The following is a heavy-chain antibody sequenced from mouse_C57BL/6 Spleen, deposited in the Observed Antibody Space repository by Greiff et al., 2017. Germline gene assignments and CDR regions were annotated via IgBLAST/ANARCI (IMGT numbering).Heavy chain of an antibody. Sequence: VQLQQSGGERGKTGGVGTRVGQSSCSPFPLSFIPCLNQSPVQCLEWIGMIHPNSGSTNYNEKFKSKATLTVDKSSSTAYMQLSSLTSEDSAVYYCAREGYDYDAMDYWGQGTSVTVSS. CDR3: AREGYDYDAMDY. CDR1: CSPFPLSF. CDR2: IHPNSGST. J-gene: IGHJ4*01. D-gene: IGHD2-2*01. V-gene: IGHV1-64*01.